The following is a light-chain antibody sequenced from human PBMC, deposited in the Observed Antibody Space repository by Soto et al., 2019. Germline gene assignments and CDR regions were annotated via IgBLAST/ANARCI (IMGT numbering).Light chain of an antibody. Sequence: QSVLTQPASVSGSPGQSITISCAGTSSDIGAYNYVSWYQQHPDKAPKLMIYDVSNRPSGISNRFSGSKSGNTASLTISGLQVEDEADYYCISLTSSPSYVFGNGTKVTVL. J-gene: IGLJ1*01. CDR2: DVS. V-gene: IGLV2-14*03. CDR1: SSDIGAYNY. CDR3: ISLTSSPSYV.